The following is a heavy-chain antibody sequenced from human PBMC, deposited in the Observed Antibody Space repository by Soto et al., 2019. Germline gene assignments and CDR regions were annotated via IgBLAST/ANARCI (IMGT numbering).Heavy chain of an antibody. D-gene: IGHD2-15*01. J-gene: IGHJ4*02. CDR2: IWYDGSNK. Sequence: QVQLVESGGGVVQPGRSLRLSCAASGFTFSSYGMHWVRQAPGKGLEWVAVIWYDGSNKYYADSVKGRFTISRDNSKNPLYLQMNSLSAEDPAVYYCASDFALAAIPDYWGQGTLVTVSS. V-gene: IGHV3-33*01. CDR3: ASDFALAAIPDY. CDR1: GFTFSSYG.